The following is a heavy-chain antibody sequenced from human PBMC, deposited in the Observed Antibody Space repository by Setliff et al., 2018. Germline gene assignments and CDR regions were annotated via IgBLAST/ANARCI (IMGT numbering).Heavy chain of an antibody. Sequence: PSETLSLTCTVSGGSISNYYWSWIRQPPGKGLEWIGYIYYSGTTNSIPSLKSRVTISVDTSKNQFSLKLSSVTAADTAVYYCARHALSFDSAWDVWGKGTTVTVSS. CDR2: IYYSGTT. CDR3: ARHALSFDSAWDV. D-gene: IGHD3-9*01. J-gene: IGHJ6*04. CDR1: GGSISNYY. V-gene: IGHV4-59*08.